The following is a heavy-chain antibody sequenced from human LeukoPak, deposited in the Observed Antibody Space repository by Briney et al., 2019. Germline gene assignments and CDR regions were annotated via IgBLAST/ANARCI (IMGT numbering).Heavy chain of an antibody. CDR2: IYTSGST. CDR1: GGSISSYY. V-gene: IGHV4-4*07. J-gene: IGHJ6*03. D-gene: IGHD2-21*01. Sequence: PSETLSLTCTVSGGSISSYYWSWIRQPAGKGLEWIGRIYTSGSTNYNPSLKSRVTMSVDTSKNQFSLKLSSVTAADTAVYYCAREDLFNYYYYYMDVWGKGTTVTVSS. CDR3: AREDLFNYYYYYMDV.